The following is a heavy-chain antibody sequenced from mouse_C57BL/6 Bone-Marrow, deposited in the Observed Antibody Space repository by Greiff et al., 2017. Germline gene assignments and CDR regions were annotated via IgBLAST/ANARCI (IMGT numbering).Heavy chain of an antibody. CDR3: ARGYYGSSFDY. CDR2: LSDGGSYT. J-gene: IGHJ2*01. CDR1: GFTFSSYA. Sequence: EVKLVESGGGLVKPGGSLKLSCAASGFTFSSYAMSWVRQTPEKRLEWVATLSDGGSYTYYPDNVKGRFTISRDNAKNNLYLQMSHLKSENTAMYYCARGYYGSSFDYWGQGTTLTVSS. V-gene: IGHV5-4*03. D-gene: IGHD1-1*01.